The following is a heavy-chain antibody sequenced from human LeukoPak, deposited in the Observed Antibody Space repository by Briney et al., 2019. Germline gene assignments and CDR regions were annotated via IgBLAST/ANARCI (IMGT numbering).Heavy chain of an antibody. CDR2: INSDETST. J-gene: IGHJ4*02. V-gene: IGHV3-74*01. Sequence: GGSLRVSCAASGFTFSSNWMHCVRQAPGKGLVWVSRINSDETSTSYADSVKGRFTISRDNAQMTLYLQMNSLRAEDTAVYYCATSTYCSGGSCYSRTFQCWGQGTLVTVPS. D-gene: IGHD2-15*01. CDR3: ATSTYCSGGSCYSRTFQC. CDR1: GFTFSSNW.